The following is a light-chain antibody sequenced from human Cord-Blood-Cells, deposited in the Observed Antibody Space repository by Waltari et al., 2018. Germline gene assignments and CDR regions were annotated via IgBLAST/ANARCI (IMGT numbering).Light chain of an antibody. Sequence: EIVLTQSPGTLSLSQGERATLSCRASQSVSSSYLAWYQQKPGQAPRLLIYGVSSRAPGIPDRFSGSGSGTDFTLNISRLEPEDFAVYYCQQYGSSPFTFGPGTKVDIK. J-gene: IGKJ3*01. V-gene: IGKV3-20*01. CDR2: GVS. CDR1: QSVSSSY. CDR3: QQYGSSPFT.